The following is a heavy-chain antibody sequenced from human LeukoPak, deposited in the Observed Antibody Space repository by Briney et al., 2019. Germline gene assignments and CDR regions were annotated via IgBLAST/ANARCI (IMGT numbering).Heavy chain of an antibody. V-gene: IGHV1-69*13. J-gene: IGHJ6*03. CDR3: ARGSHSGSYRGYYYYYMDV. D-gene: IGHD1-26*01. CDR2: IIPIFGTA. CDR1: GGTFSSYA. Sequence: ASVKVSCKASGGTFSSYAISWVRQAPGQGLEWMGGIIPIFGTANYAQKFQGRVTITADESTSTAYMELSRLRSEDTAVYYCARGSHSGSYRGYYYYYMDVWGKGTTVTVSS.